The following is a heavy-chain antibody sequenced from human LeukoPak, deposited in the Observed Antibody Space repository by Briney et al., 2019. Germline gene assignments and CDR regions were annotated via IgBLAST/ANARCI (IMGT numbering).Heavy chain of an antibody. V-gene: IGHV3-23*01. CDR1: GFTFSSYA. D-gene: IGHD1-26*01. Sequence: GGSLRLSCAASGFTFSSYAMSWVRQAPGKGLEWVSTISGSGGSTYYADSVKGRFTISRDNPKNTLFLQMNSLRAEDTAVYYCAKDFSELDYWGQGTLVTVSS. J-gene: IGHJ4*02. CDR3: AKDFSELDY. CDR2: ISGSGGST.